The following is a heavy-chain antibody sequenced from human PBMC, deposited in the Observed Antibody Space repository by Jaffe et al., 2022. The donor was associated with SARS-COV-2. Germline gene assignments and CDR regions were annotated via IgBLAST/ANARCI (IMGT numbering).Heavy chain of an antibody. V-gene: IGHV3-21*01. J-gene: IGHJ6*02. D-gene: IGHD3-10*01. CDR2: ISSSSSYI. CDR3: ARDRKGYYGSGHYGMDV. Sequence: EVQLVESGGGLVKPGGSLRLSCAASGFTFSSYSMNWVRQAPGKGLEWVSSISSSSSYIYYADSVKGRFTISRDNAKNSLYLQMNSLRAEDTAVYYCARDRKGYYGSGHYGMDVWGQGTTVTVSS. CDR1: GFTFSSYS.